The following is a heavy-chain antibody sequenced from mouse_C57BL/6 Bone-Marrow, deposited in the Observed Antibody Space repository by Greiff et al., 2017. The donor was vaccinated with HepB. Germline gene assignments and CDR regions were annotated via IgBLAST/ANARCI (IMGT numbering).Heavy chain of an antibody. CDR2: ISNLAYSI. CDR1: GFTFSDYG. D-gene: IGHD3-2*02. J-gene: IGHJ2*01. V-gene: IGHV5-15*01. CDR3: ARYQDYFDY. Sequence: EVKLVESGGGLVQPGGSLKLSCAASGFTFSDYGMAWVRQAPRKGPEWVAFISNLAYSIYYADTVTGRFTISRENAKNTRYLEMSSLRSEDTAMYYCARYQDYFDYWGQGTTLTVSS.